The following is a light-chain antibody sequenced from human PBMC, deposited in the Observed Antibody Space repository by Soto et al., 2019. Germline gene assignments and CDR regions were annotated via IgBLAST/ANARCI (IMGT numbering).Light chain of an antibody. Sequence: EIVMTQSPATLSVSPGERATLSCRASQSIGSSLAWYQVEPGQAPRLLIYAASTRVAGIPDRFSGSGSGTEFTLTISSLQSEDFRVYFCQQYDQWRTFGQGTKVEVK. V-gene: IGKV3-15*01. J-gene: IGKJ1*01. CDR3: QQYDQWRT. CDR1: QSIGSS. CDR2: AAS.